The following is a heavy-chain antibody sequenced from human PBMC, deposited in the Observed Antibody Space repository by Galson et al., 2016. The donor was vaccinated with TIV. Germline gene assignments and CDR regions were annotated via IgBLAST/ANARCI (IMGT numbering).Heavy chain of an antibody. CDR2: ISRDSGNT. CDR1: GYTFSKYG. Sequence: SVKVSCKASGYTFSKYGISWVRQAPGQGLEWMGWISRDSGNTDYARKFKGRVTMTTDTSTGTAFLEVRSLTTDDTAVYYCASNRGSMNMVLVVDYDYCIDVWGQGTMVTVTS. CDR3: ASNRGSMNMVLVVDYDYCIDV. J-gene: IGHJ3*01. D-gene: IGHD5-12*01. V-gene: IGHV1-18*01.